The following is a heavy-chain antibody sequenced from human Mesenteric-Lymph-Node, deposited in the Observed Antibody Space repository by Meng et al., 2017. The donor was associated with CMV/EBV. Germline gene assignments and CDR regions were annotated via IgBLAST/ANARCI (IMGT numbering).Heavy chain of an antibody. V-gene: IGHV3-30*02. Sequence: GESLKISCAASGFTFSSYGMHWVRQAPGKGLEWVAFIRYDGSNKYYADSVKGRFTISRDNSKNTLYLQMNSLRAEDTAVYYCARGRPTRGRRGVNKPLNWFDPWGQGTLVTVSS. CDR2: IRYDGSNK. CDR1: GFTFSSYG. J-gene: IGHJ5*02. D-gene: IGHD3-10*01. CDR3: ARGRPTRGRRGVNKPLNWFDP.